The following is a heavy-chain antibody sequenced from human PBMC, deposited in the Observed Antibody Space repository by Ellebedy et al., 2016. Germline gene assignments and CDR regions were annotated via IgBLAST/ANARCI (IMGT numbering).Heavy chain of an antibody. CDR3: AREGITLFGLLLSPGSLDV. Sequence: SETLSLTCTVSGGSISSYYWTWIRQPPGKGLEWIGEVTHSGSATYNPSLKSRVTMSVETSRNEISLKLTSVTAADTAVYYCAREGITLFGLLLSPGSLDVWGQGTTVTVSS. CDR1: GGSISSYY. J-gene: IGHJ6*02. V-gene: IGHV4-34*01. CDR2: VTHSGSA. D-gene: IGHD3/OR15-3a*01.